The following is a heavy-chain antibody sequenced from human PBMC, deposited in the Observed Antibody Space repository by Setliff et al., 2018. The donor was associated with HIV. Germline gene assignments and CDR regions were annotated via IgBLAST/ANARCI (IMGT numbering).Heavy chain of an antibody. CDR3: ARDGGSSGWYFVLGYSDY. CDR1: GGSTDSGSYY. Sequence: SETLSLTCTVSGGSTDSGSYYWAWIRQPPGKGLEWIGSRYYTGSTYYNPSLKSRVTISIDTSKNQFSLKLNSVTAADTAMYYCARDGGSSGWYFVLGYSDYWGPGTLVTVSS. D-gene: IGHD6-19*01. V-gene: IGHV4-39*02. CDR2: RYYTGST. J-gene: IGHJ4*02.